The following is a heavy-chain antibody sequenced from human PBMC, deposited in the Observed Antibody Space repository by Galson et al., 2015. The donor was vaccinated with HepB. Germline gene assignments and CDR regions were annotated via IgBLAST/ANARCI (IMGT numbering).Heavy chain of an antibody. J-gene: IGHJ4*02. Sequence: TLSLTCTVSGGSISSGGYYWSWIRQHPGKGLEWIGYIYYSGSTYYNPSLKSRVTISVDTSKNQFSLKLSSVTAADTAVYYCARGRSSSWYNSGGLDYWGQGTLVTVSS. D-gene: IGHD6-13*01. CDR3: ARGRSSSWYNSGGLDY. V-gene: IGHV4-31*03. CDR2: IYYSGST. CDR1: GGSISSGGYY.